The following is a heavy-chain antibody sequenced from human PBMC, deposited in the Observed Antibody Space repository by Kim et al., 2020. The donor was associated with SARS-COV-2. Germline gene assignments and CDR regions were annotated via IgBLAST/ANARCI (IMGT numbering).Heavy chain of an antibody. CDR3: SRDFDYDGNI. J-gene: IGHJ4*02. CDR2: INRDGSKA. CDR1: GFDISSYF. V-gene: IGHV3-74*01. D-gene: IGHD3-16*01. Sequence: GSLRLSCEASGFDISSYFIHWVRQAPGKGLVWVSRINRDGSKAGYVASGKGRFSVSRDNAKNTLYLQMNSLGAEDTAVYYWSRDFDYDGNIWGQGTLVTVSS.